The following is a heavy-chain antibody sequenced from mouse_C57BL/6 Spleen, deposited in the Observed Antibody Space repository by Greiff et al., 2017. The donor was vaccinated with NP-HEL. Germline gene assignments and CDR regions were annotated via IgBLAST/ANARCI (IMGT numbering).Heavy chain of an antibody. V-gene: IGHV14-2*01. CDR1: GFTIKDYY. D-gene: IGHD1-1*01. J-gene: IGHJ2*01. Sequence: VQLQQSGAELVKPGASVKLSCTASGFTIKDYYMHWVKQRTEQGLEWIGRIDPEDGETKYAPKFQGKATITADTSSNPAYLPLSILTSEDTAVYYCASTVVAPIDYWGQGTTRTVSS. CDR3: ASTVVAPIDY. CDR2: IDPEDGET.